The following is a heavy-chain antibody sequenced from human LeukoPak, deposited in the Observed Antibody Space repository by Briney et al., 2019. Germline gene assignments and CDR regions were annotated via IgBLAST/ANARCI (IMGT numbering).Heavy chain of an antibody. D-gene: IGHD5-24*01. V-gene: IGHV1-69*13. CDR1: GGTFSSYA. CDR2: IIPIFGTA. J-gene: IGHJ4*02. CDR3: ARSTYTLYLPGDGYNLGSSDY. Sequence: ASVKVSCKASGGTFSSYAISWVRQAPGQGLEWMGGIIPIFGTANYAQKFQGRVTITADESTSTAYMELSSLRSEDTAVYYCARSTYTLYLPGDGYNLGSSDYWGQGTLVTVSS.